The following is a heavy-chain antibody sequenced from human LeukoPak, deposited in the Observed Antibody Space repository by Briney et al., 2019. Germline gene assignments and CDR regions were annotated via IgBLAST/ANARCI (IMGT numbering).Heavy chain of an antibody. V-gene: IGHV3-30*03. CDR1: GFTFSSYG. J-gene: IGHJ3*02. CDR2: ISYDGSNK. CDR3: ARAPITIFGVVNAFDI. Sequence: GGSLRLSCAASGFTFSSYGMHWVRQAPGKGLEWVAVISYDGSNKYYADSVKGRFTISRDNSKNTLYLQMNSLRAEDTAVYYCARAPITIFGVVNAFDIWGQGTMVTVSS. D-gene: IGHD3-3*01.